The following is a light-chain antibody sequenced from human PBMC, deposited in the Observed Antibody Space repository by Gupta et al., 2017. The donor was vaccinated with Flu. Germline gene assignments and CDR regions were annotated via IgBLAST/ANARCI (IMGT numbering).Light chain of an antibody. CDR3: QQSFTVPFT. J-gene: IGKJ4*01. V-gene: IGKV1-39*01. CDR2: DIS. Sequence: KFNLRGPGKAPKLLIYDISNLQSRVPSRFSGSGPGTDFTLTISRLQPDDFATYYCQQSFTVPFTFGGGTRVDIK.